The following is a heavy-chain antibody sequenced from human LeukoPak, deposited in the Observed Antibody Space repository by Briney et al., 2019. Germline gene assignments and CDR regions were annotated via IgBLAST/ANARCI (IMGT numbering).Heavy chain of an antibody. Sequence: PSETLSLTCTVSGGSISGYYWSWIRQPPGKGPEWIGYISYSGSTTYNPSLKSRVTISVDTPKNQFSLKLSSVTAADTAVYYCARLAMLRGVPYFDYWGQGALVTVSS. CDR3: ARLAMLRGVPYFDY. CDR1: GGSISGYY. CDR2: ISYSGST. J-gene: IGHJ4*02. V-gene: IGHV4-59*01. D-gene: IGHD3-10*01.